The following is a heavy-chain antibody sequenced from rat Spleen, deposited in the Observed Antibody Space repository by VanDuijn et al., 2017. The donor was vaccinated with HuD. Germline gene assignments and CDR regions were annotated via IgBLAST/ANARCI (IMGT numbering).Heavy chain of an antibody. V-gene: IGHV5-19*01. CDR1: GFTFSNYG. CDR3: ATDTNYYDGYPEDY. D-gene: IGHD1-12*03. J-gene: IGHJ2*01. CDR2: ITNSGTGA. Sequence: EVKLVESGGGLVQPGNSLTLSCVASGFTFSNYGMHWIRQAPKKGLEWVASITNSGTGAFYVDSVKGRFTISRDNAKSTLYLQMDSLRSEDTATYYCATDTNYYDGYPEDYWGQGVMVTVSS.